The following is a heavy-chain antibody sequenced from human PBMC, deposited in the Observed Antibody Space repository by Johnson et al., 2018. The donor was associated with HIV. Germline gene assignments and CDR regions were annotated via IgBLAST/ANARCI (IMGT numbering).Heavy chain of an antibody. CDR3: ARLPSGYSRDDLDI. D-gene: IGHD5-18*01. CDR1: GFTFSSYP. J-gene: IGHJ3*02. Sequence: QVQLVESGGGVVQPGRSLRLSCAASGFTFSSYPMHWVRQAPGKGLEWVAIISYDGGSKYYADSVKGRFTVSRDNSKNTLYLQINSLRPEDTAVYYCARLPSGYSRDDLDIWGQWTMVTVSS. CDR2: ISYDGGSK. V-gene: IGHV3-30*04.